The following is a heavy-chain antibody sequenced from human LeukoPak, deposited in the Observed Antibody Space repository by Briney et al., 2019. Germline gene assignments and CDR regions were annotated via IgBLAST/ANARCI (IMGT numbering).Heavy chain of an antibody. J-gene: IGHJ3*01. D-gene: IGHD1-26*01. V-gene: IGHV5-51*01. CDR3: GMSGDRVPLQDDVFDV. CDR1: GYSFTSYC. CDR2: IYPGASGP. Sequence: GESLKISCKVSGYSFTSYCIGWVRQMAGEGLEWVGVIYPGASGPTYSPSFQGQVTISVDKSINTAYLQWSSLQASDTAMYYCGMSGDRVPLQDDVFDVWGQGTMVTVST.